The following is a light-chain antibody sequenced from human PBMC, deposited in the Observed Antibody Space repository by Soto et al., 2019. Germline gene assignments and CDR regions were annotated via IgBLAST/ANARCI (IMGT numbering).Light chain of an antibody. CDR3: SSSTISSYI. Sequence: QSVLTQPASVPGSPGQSITISCTGTSSDVDFYNFVSWYQQHPGKAPKLMIYEVSNRSSGVSSRFSGSKSGNTASPTISGLRAEDEADYYCSSSTISSYIFGTGTKVTVL. CDR1: SSDVDFYNF. J-gene: IGLJ1*01. CDR2: EVS. V-gene: IGLV2-14*01.